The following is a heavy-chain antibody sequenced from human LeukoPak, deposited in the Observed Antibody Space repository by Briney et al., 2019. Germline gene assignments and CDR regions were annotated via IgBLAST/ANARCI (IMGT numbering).Heavy chain of an antibody. D-gene: IGHD2-15*01. CDR2: IYYSGST. CDR3: ARERDKGYYGMDV. J-gene: IGHJ6*02. Sequence: PSETLSLTCTVSGGSIISGDYYWSWIRQPPGKGLEWIGYIYYSGSTYYNPSLKSRVTISVDTSKNQFSLKLSSVTAADTAVYYCARERDKGYYGMDVWGQGTTVTVSS. CDR1: GGSIISGDYY. V-gene: IGHV4-30-4*01.